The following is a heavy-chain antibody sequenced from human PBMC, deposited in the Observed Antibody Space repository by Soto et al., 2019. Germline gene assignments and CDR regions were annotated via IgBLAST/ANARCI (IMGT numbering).Heavy chain of an antibody. CDR3: ASDCSGGSCYPEYFDY. CDR2: IWYDGSNK. Sequence: GGSLRLSCAASGFTFSSYVMHWVRQAPGKGLEWVAVIWYDGSNKYYADSVKGRFTISRDNSKNTLYLQMNSLRAEDTAVYYCASDCSGGSCYPEYFDYWGQGTLVTVSS. D-gene: IGHD2-15*01. V-gene: IGHV3-33*01. CDR1: GFTFSSYV. J-gene: IGHJ4*02.